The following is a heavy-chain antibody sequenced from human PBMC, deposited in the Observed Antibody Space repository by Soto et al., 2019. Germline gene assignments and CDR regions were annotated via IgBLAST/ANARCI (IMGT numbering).Heavy chain of an antibody. CDR1: GFSLSTSGMC. CDR2: IDWDDDK. J-gene: IGHJ3*02. Sequence: SGPTLVNPTQTLTLTCTFSGFSLSTSGMCVSWIRQPPGKALEWLAPIDWDDDKYYSTSLKTRLTISKDTSKNQVVLTMTNMDPVDTATYYCARMLAGVPAAIHAFDIWGQGTMVTVSS. D-gene: IGHD2-2*01. CDR3: ARMLAGVPAAIHAFDI. V-gene: IGHV2-70*01.